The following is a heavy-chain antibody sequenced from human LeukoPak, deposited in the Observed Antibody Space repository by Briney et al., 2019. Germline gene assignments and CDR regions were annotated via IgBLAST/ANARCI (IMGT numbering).Heavy chain of an antibody. CDR2: INHSGST. Sequence: SETLSLTCAVYGGSFSGYYWSWIRQPPGKGLEWIGEINHSGSTNYNPSLKSRVTISVDTSKNQFSLKLSSVTAADTAVYYCARQVRGFDYYGSGSYYLSDYWGQGTLVTVSS. J-gene: IGHJ4*02. CDR1: GGSFSGYY. V-gene: IGHV4-34*01. CDR3: ARQVRGFDYYGSGSYYLSDY. D-gene: IGHD3-10*01.